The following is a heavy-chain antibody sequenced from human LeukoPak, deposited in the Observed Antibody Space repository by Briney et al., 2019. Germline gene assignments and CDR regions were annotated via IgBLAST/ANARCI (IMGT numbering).Heavy chain of an antibody. CDR3: ARHSLRFLEWSYDAFDI. D-gene: IGHD3-3*01. CDR2: INHSGST. V-gene: IGHV4-34*01. Sequence: KPSETLSLTCTVSGGSISGYYWSWIRQPPGKGLEWIGEINHSGSTNYNPSLKSRVTISVDTSKNQFSLKLSSVTAADTAVYYCARHSLRFLEWSYDAFDIWGQGTMVTVSS. CDR1: GGSISGYY. J-gene: IGHJ3*02.